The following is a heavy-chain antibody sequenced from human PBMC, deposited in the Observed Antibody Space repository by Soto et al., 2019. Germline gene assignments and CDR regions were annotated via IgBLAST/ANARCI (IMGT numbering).Heavy chain of an antibody. V-gene: IGHV3-7*01. CDR2: INEDGSEK. D-gene: IGHD2-15*01. J-gene: IGHJ4*02. Sequence: EVQLVESGGGLVQPGESLRLSCAASGFTFSDYWMSWVRQAPGKGVEWVANINEDGSEKYYVDSVKGRFTFSRDNAKNSLNLQMSSLRAEDTAVYYCARVLRGCSGRSCYSDYWDKGTLVTVSS. CDR3: ARVLRGCSGRSCYSDY. CDR1: GFTFSDYW.